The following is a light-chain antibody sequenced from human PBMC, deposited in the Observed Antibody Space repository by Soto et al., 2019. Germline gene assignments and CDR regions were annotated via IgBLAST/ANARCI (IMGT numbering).Light chain of an antibody. J-gene: IGKJ1*01. Sequence: EIVLTQSPGTLSLSPGERAAVSCRASQSVNIYLAWYQQKPGQAPRLLIFGASYRATGIPARFSGSGSGTDFALTISRLEPEDFAVYYCHQYGSSPWTFGPGTKVDIK. CDR3: HQYGSSPWT. V-gene: IGKV3-20*01. CDR1: QSVNIY. CDR2: GAS.